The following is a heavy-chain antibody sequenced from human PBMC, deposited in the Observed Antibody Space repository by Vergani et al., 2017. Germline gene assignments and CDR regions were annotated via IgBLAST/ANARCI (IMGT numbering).Heavy chain of an antibody. CDR3: ARGYDFWSGYYTGFDY. CDR2: INPSGGST. Sequence: QVQLVQSGAEVKKPGASVKVSCKASGYTFTSYYMHWVRQAPGQGLEWMGIINPSGGSTSYAQKFQGRVTMTRDTSTSTVYMELSSLRSEDTAVYYCARGYDFWSGYYTGFDYWGQGTLVTVSS. D-gene: IGHD3-3*01. CDR1: GYTFTSYY. V-gene: IGHV1-46*01. J-gene: IGHJ4*02.